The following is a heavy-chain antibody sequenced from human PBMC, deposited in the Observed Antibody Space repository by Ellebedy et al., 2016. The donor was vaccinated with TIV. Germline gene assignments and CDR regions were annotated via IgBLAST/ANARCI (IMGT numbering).Heavy chain of an antibody. J-gene: IGHJ4*02. CDR2: ISSSSCYI. Sequence: GESLMISCAASGFTFSSYNMNWVRQAPGMGLEWVSSISSSSCYIYYAVSVKGRFTISRDNAKNSLYLQMNSLRAEDTAVYYCARASSGYDPISHYFDYWGQGTLVTVSS. CDR3: ARASSGYDPISHYFDY. CDR1: GFTFSSYN. V-gene: IGHV3-21*01. D-gene: IGHD5-12*01.